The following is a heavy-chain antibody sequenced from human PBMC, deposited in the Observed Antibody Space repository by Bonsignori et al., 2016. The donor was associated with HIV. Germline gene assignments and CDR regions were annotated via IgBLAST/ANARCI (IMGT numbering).Heavy chain of an antibody. D-gene: IGHD3-3*01. J-gene: IGHJ2*01. CDR1: GFTFSSYW. CDR3: ARDLRSVEWFSLVHWYFDL. Sequence: GESLKISCAASGFTFSSYWMTWVRQAPGKGLEWVASIKQDGSEKYYVDSVKGRFTISRDNAKNSVYLQMDRLRADDTAVYYCARDLRSVEWFSLVHWYFDLWGRGSLVTVSS. V-gene: IGHV3-7*03. CDR2: IKQDGSEK.